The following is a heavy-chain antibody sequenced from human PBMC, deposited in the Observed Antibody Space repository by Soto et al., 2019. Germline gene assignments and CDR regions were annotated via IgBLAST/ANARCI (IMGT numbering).Heavy chain of an antibody. CDR3: ARNLVVVVDGTRALGY. J-gene: IGHJ4*02. CDR1: GYTFSSYV. D-gene: IGHD2-15*01. CDR2: INAGNGNT. Sequence: QVQLVQSGAEVKKPGASVNVSCKASGYTFSSYVLHWVRQAPGQSLEWMGWINAGNGNTKSSQKFQGRVTLTRDTYANTAYMELSSLTSEDTAVYFWARNLVVVVDGTRALGYWGQGTLVTVSS. V-gene: IGHV1-3*01.